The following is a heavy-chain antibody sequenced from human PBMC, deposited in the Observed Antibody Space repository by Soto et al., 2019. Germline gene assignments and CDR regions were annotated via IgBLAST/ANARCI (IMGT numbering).Heavy chain of an antibody. D-gene: IGHD3-10*01. CDR3: ARTLPGSQDAFDI. CDR2: INHSGST. V-gene: IGHV4-34*01. J-gene: IGHJ3*02. Sequence: QVQLQQWGAGLLKPSETLSLTCAVYGGSFSGYYWSWIRQPPGKGLEWIGEINHSGSTNYNPSLKSRVTRSVDTSKNQFSVKLSSVTAADTAVYYCARTLPGSQDAFDIWGQGTMVTVSS. CDR1: GGSFSGYY.